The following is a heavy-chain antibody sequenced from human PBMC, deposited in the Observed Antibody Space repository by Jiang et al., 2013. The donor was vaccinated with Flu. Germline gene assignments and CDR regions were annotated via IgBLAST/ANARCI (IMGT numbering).Heavy chain of an antibody. D-gene: IGHD6-6*01. CDR3: ARGGAYSSSGDY. CDR1: GGSISSGGYY. J-gene: IGHJ4*02. CDR2: IYYSGST. Sequence: GPGLVKPSQTLSLTCTVSGGSISSGGYYWNWIRQHPGKGLEWIGYIYYSGSTYYNPSLKSRVTISVDTSKNQFSLKLNSVTAADTAVYYCARGGAYSSSGDYWGQGTLVTVSS. V-gene: IGHV4-31*03.